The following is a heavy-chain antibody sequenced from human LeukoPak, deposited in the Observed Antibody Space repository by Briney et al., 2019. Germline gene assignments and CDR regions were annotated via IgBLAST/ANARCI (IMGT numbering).Heavy chain of an antibody. CDR1: GGSFSGYY. D-gene: IGHD6-13*01. V-gene: IGHV4-34*01. J-gene: IGHJ4*02. CDR2: INHSGST. CDR3: ASLDSIAAAATPFDY. Sequence: PSETLSLTCAVYGGSFSGYYWSWIRQPPGKGLEWIGEINHSGSTNYNPSLKSRVTTSVDTSKNQFSLKLSSVTAADTAVYYCASLDSIAAAATPFDYWGQGNLVTVSS.